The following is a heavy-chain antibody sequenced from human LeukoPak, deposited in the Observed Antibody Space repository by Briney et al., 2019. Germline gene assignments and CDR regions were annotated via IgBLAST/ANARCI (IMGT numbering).Heavy chain of an antibody. Sequence: GGSLRLSCAGSGFTFSSYELNWVRQAPGKGLEWVSYISDVGTTQHYADSVKGRFTISRDNVKNSVFLQMKSLTAEDTAVYYCARDRSKVTAYDDALDMWGKGTMVIVSS. V-gene: IGHV3-48*03. CDR2: ISDVGTTQ. D-gene: IGHD2-21*02. CDR1: GFTFSSYE. J-gene: IGHJ3*02. CDR3: ARDRSKVTAYDDALDM.